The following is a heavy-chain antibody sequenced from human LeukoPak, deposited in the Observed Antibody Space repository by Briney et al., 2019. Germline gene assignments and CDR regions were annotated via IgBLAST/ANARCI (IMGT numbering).Heavy chain of an antibody. CDR1: GGSMSSFF. J-gene: IGHJ4*02. D-gene: IGHD5-24*01. Sequence: SETLSLTCTVSGGSMSSFFWRWSRQSPGKGLEWIGYIYYSGSTNNNPSLKSRVTISVDTSKNQFSLKLRSVTAADAAVYYCARHSRTGYNYLDYWGQGTLVTVSS. CDR3: ARHSRTGYNYLDY. CDR2: IYYSGST. V-gene: IGHV4-59*08.